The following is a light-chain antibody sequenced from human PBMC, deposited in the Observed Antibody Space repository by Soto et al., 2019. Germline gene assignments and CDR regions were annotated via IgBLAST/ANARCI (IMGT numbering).Light chain of an antibody. V-gene: IGKV1-9*01. CDR1: QGVLNS. CDR2: SIS. CDR3: QQLYTYPHT. J-gene: IGKJ2*01. Sequence: IHVTQSPSILSASVGDSVTITCRTSQGVLNSFAWYQQKSGKAPRLLIYSISSLKSGVPSRFSGSGSGAEFTHTITNLQPEDFATYFCQQLYTYPHTFGLGTQLQI.